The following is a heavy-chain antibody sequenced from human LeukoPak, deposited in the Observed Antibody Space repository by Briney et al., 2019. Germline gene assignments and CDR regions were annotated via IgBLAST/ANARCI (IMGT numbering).Heavy chain of an antibody. CDR3: ARESGWYANYFDY. J-gene: IGHJ4*02. Sequence: AASVKVSCKASGYTFTSYDINWVRQATGQGLEWMGRIIPILGIANYAQKFQGRVTITADKSTSTAYMELSSLRSEDTAVYYCARESGWYANYFDYWGQGTLVTVSS. D-gene: IGHD6-19*01. CDR2: IIPILGIA. V-gene: IGHV1-69*04. CDR1: GYTFTSYD.